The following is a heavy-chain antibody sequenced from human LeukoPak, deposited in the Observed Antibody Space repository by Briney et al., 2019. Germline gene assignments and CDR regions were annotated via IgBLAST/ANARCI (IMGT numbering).Heavy chain of an antibody. CDR2: INPNSGGT. D-gene: IGHD1-14*01. Sequence: EASVKVSCKASGYTFTGYYMHWVRQAPGQGLEWMGWINPNSGGTNYAQKFQGRVTMTRDTSISTAYMELSRLRSDDTAVYYCARDIKGIKFSYYFDYWGQGTLVTVSS. CDR3: ARDIKGIKFSYYFDY. CDR1: GYTFTGYY. J-gene: IGHJ4*02. V-gene: IGHV1-2*02.